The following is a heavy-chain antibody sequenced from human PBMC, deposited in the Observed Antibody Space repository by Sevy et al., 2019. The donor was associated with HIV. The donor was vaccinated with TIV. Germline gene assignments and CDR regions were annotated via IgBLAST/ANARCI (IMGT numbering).Heavy chain of an antibody. CDR2: FDPEDGET. J-gene: IGHJ5*02. CDR3: VTAGRGVVPAAKSWFDP. D-gene: IGHD2-2*01. CDR1: GYTLTELS. V-gene: IGHV1-24*01. Sequence: ASVKVSCKVSGYTLTELSMHWVRQAPGKGLEWMGGFDPEDGETIYAQKFQGRVTMTEDTSTDTAYMELSSLRSEDTAVYYCVTAGRGVVPAAKSWFDPWGQGTLVTVSS.